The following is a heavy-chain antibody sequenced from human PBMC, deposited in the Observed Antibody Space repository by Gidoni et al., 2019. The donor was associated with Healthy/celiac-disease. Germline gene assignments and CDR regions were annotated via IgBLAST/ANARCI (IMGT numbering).Heavy chain of an antibody. D-gene: IGHD5-18*01. CDR2: IYYSGST. Sequence: QVQLQESGPGLVKPSETLSLTCTVSGGSISSYYWSWIRQPPGKGLEWIGYIYYSGSTNYNPSLKSRVTISVDTSKNQFSLKLSSVTAADTAVYYCARERYSYVRGGSYYYYYGMDVWGQGTTVTVSS. CDR3: ARERYSYVRGGSYYYYYGMDV. V-gene: IGHV4-59*01. J-gene: IGHJ6*02. CDR1: GGSISSYY.